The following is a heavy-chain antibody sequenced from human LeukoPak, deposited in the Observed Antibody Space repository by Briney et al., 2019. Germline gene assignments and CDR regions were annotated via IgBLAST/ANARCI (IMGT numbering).Heavy chain of an antibody. V-gene: IGHV5-51*01. CDR2: IYPGDSDT. CDR3: AWSVSGATFDY. J-gene: IGHJ4*02. D-gene: IGHD6-19*01. CDR1: GYIFTTYW. Sequence: GESLKISCKGSGYIFTTYWIAWVRQPPGKGLEWMGIIYPGDSDTRYSPSFQGQVTISAEKSMRVAYLQWTSLKASDTAMYYCAWSVSGATFDYWGQGTLVTVSS.